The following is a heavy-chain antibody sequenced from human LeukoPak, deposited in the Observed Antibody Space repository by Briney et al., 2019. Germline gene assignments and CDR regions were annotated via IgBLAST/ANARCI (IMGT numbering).Heavy chain of an antibody. CDR3: ARDYYGSGTRGAFDI. D-gene: IGHD3-10*01. J-gene: IGHJ3*02. V-gene: IGHV1-2*04. CDR1: GYTFTGYY. CDR2: INPNSGGT. Sequence: ASVKVSCKASGYTFTGYYVHWVRQAPGQGLEWMGWINPNSGGTNYAQKFQGWVTMTRDTSISTAYMELSRLRSDDTAVYYCARDYYGSGTRGAFDIWGQGTMVTVSS.